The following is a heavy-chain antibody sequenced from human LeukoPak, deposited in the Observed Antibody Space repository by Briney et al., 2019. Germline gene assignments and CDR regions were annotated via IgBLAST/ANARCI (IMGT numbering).Heavy chain of an antibody. CDR1: GFTFSSYG. V-gene: IGHV3-33*01. CDR3: ARTRRGTYYYDSSGYYSDY. CDR2: IWYDGSNK. J-gene: IGHJ4*02. Sequence: GRSLRLSCAASGFTFSSYGMPWVRQAPGKGLEWVAVIWYDGSNKYYADSVKGRFTISRDNAKNSLYLQMNSLRAEDTAVYYCARTRRGTYYYDSSGYYSDYWGQGTLVTVSS. D-gene: IGHD3-22*01.